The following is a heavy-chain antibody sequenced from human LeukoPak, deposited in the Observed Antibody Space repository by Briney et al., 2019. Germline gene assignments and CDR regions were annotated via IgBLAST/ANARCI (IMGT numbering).Heavy chain of an antibody. CDR3: AKVPGYYYYGMDV. CDR1: GFTFSSYG. Sequence: GGSLRLSCAASGFTFSSYGMHWVRQAPGKGLEWVAVMSYDGSNKYYADSVKGRFTISRDNSKNTLYLQMNSLRAEDTAVYYCAKVPGYYYYGMDVWGKGTTVTVSS. J-gene: IGHJ6*04. V-gene: IGHV3-30*18. D-gene: IGHD3-10*01. CDR2: MSYDGSNK.